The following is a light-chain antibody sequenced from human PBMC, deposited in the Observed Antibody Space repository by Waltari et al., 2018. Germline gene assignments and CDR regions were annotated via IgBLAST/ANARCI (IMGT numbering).Light chain of an antibody. CDR2: HAS. Sequence: EIVLTQSPGTLSLSPGDSATLPCRASQSIGTYLTWYQQKPGQSPRLLIYHASSKATGIPDRFSGSGSGTDFSLTINRLEPEDFAVYYCQMYVKLPVTFGQGTKVELK. CDR1: QSIGTY. CDR3: QMYVKLPVT. V-gene: IGKV3-20*01. J-gene: IGKJ1*01.